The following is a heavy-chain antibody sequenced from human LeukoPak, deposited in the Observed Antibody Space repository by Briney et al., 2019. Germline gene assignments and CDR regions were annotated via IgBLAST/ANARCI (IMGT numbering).Heavy chain of an antibody. CDR2: IYHSGNT. V-gene: IGHV4-4*02. J-gene: IGHJ4*02. D-gene: IGHD2-15*01. CDR3: ARDVGDY. CDR1: GGSISSSNW. Sequence: SETLSLTCAVSGGSISSSNWWSWVRQPPGKGLEWIGEIYHSGNTYYNPSLKSRVTISVDTSKNQFSLKLSSVTAADTAVYYCARDVGDYWGQGTLVTVSS.